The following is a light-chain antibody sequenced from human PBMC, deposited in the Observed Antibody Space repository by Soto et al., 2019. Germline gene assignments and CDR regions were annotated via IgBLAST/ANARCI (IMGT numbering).Light chain of an antibody. CDR3: LQDYNDPRM. CDR1: QGIRNE. V-gene: IGKV1-6*01. J-gene: IGKJ1*01. Sequence: AVQMTQSPASLSASVGDRVTITCRASQGIRNELGWYQQKPGKATNFLIYAASSLQSGVPSRFSGSGSGTGFTLTISSLKPEDLGTYYCLQDYNDPRMFGQGTKVEIK. CDR2: AAS.